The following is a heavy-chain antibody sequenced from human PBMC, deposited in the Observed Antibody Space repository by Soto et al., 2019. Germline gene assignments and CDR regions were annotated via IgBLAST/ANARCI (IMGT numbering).Heavy chain of an antibody. CDR1: GFTFNDYY. V-gene: IGHV3-11*06. Sequence: GGSLRLSCAASGFTFNDYYMSWVRQAPGKGLEWVSKISSSSTYAIYADSVKGRFTISIDNAKNSVSLQMNSLRAEDTAVYYCARDSSMAGRPFDYWGQGTQVTVSS. J-gene: IGHJ4*02. CDR3: ARDSSMAGRPFDY. D-gene: IGHD6-6*01. CDR2: ISSSSTYA.